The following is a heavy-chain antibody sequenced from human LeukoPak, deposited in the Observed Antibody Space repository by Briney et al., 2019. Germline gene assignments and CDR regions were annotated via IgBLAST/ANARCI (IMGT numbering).Heavy chain of an antibody. CDR3: ARARGSSSPRVDY. CDR2: IYHSGST. D-gene: IGHD6-6*01. CDR1: GYSISSGYY. Sequence: SETLSLTCAVSGYSISSGYYWGWIRQPPGKGLEWIGSIYHSGSTYYNPSLKSRVTISVDTSKNQLSLKLSSVTAADTAVYYCARARGSSSPRVDYWGQGTLVTVSS. J-gene: IGHJ4*02. V-gene: IGHV4-38-2*01.